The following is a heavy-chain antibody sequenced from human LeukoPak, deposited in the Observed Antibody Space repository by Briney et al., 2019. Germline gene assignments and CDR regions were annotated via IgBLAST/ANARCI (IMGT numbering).Heavy chain of an antibody. V-gene: IGHV3-15*01. CDR3: TTFSHPHDFDY. CDR1: GFTFSSYE. D-gene: IGHD2/OR15-2a*01. Sequence: PGGSLRLSCVASGFTFSSYEMNWVRQAPGKGLEWVGRIKSKTDGGTTDYAAPVKGRFTISRDDSKNTLYLQMNSLKTEDTAVYYCTTFSHPHDFDYWGQGTLVTVSS. J-gene: IGHJ4*02. CDR2: IKSKTDGGTT.